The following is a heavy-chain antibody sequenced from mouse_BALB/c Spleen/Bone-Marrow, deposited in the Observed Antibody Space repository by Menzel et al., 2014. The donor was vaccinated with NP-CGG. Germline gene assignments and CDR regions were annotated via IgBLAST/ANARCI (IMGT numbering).Heavy chain of an antibody. Sequence: VQLKESGTDLVKPGASVKLSCTASGFNIKDTYMHWVKQRPEQGPDWIGRIDPASGNIQYDPKFQGRAAITADTSSNTAYLQLSSLTSEDTAVYYCASLTGTFDYWGQGTPLTVSS. CDR1: GFNIKDTY. CDR2: IDPASGNI. V-gene: IGHV14-3*02. J-gene: IGHJ2*01. CDR3: ASLTGTFDY. D-gene: IGHD4-1*01.